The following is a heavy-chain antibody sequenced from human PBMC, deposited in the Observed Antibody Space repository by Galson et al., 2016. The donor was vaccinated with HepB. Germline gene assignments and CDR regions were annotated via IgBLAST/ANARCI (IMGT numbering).Heavy chain of an antibody. Sequence: SLRLSCAASGFTFSNYAMHWVRQAPGKGLEWISAISTSGGSSNYADSVKGRFTISRDNSKNTLYLQLNSLRAEDTAVYCAKGADIYFDFWSGRDTMDHWGQGTLVTTSS. CDR1: GFTFSNYA. CDR3: AKGADIYFDFWSGRDTMDH. CDR2: ISTSGGSS. D-gene: IGHD3-3*01. V-gene: IGHV3-23*01. J-gene: IGHJ4*02.